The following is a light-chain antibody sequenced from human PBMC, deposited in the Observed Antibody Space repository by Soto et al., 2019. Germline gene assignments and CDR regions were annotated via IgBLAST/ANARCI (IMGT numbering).Light chain of an antibody. CDR2: STS. V-gene: IGKV1-16*01. J-gene: IGKJ2*01. CDR3: LQYNSYPQT. CDR1: QSIRTY. Sequence: DIQMTQSPSSLSASLGDRVTITCRASQSIRTYLNWYQQKPGKAPKSLIYSTSTLQTGGPSRFSGSGSGTDFTFTISSLQPEDVATYYCLQYNSYPQTFGQGTKVEIK.